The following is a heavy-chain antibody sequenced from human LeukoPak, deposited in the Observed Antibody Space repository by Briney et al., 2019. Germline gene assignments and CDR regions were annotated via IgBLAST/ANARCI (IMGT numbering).Heavy chain of an antibody. D-gene: IGHD6-13*01. Sequence: SETLSLTCTVSGYSISSGYYWGWIRQPPGKGLEWIGSIYHSGSTYYNPSPKSRVTISVDTSKNQLSLKLTSVTAADTAVYYCARGYSSSWYFNWFDPWGQGTLVTVSS. CDR1: GYSISSGYY. V-gene: IGHV4-38-2*02. CDR3: ARGYSSSWYFNWFDP. J-gene: IGHJ5*02. CDR2: IYHSGST.